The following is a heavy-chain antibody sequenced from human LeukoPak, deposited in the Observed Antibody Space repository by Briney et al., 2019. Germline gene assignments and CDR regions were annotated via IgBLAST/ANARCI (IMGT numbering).Heavy chain of an antibody. J-gene: IGHJ4*02. D-gene: IGHD4-17*01. Sequence: PGGSLRLSCATSGFTFSSNCMHWVRQTPGKGLEWVSRINSDGSSTSYAASVKGRFTISRNNAKDTLYLQMNSLRAEATAVYYCARSPFTVTTRLHFDYWGQGTLVTVSS. CDR1: GFTFSSNC. CDR2: INSDGSST. CDR3: ARSPFTVTTRLHFDY. V-gene: IGHV3-74*01.